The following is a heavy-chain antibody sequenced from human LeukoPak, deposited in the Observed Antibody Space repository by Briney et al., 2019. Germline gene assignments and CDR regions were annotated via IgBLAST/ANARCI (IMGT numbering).Heavy chain of an antibody. D-gene: IGHD6-19*01. V-gene: IGHV4-30-4*08. CDR2: IYYSGST. Sequence: SETLSLTCTVSGGSISSGDYYWSWIRQPPGTGLEWIGYIYYSGSTYYNPSLKSRVTISVDTSKNQFSLKLSSVTAADTAVYYCARARTTYRYSSGWYFDYWGQGTLVTVSS. CDR1: GGSISSGDYY. CDR3: ARARTTYRYSSGWYFDY. J-gene: IGHJ4*02.